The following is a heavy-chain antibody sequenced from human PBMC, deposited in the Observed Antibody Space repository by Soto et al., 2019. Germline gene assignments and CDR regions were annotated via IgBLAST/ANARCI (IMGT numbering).Heavy chain of an antibody. CDR1: GGTFSSYA. D-gene: IGHD6-6*01. J-gene: IGHJ6*02. Sequence: QVQLVQSGAEVKKPGSSVKVSCKASGGTFSSYAISWVRQAPGQGLEWMGGIIPIFGTANYAQKFQGRVTITADKSTSTAYMELSSLRSEDTAVYYCARPEGYSSSSGYYYYGMGVWGQGTTVTVSS. V-gene: IGHV1-69*06. CDR2: IIPIFGTA. CDR3: ARPEGYSSSSGYYYYGMGV.